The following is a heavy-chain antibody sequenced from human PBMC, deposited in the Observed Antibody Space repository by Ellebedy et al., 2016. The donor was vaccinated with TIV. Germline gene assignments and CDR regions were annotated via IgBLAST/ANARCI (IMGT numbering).Heavy chain of an antibody. CDR1: GFTFTTYV. CDR3: ARDKYGDYGYDY. Sequence: GGSLRLXXAASGFTFTTYVLNWVRQAPGKGLEWVSSISSSSSYIYYADSVKGRFTISRDNAKNSLYPQMNSLRAEDTAVYYCARDKYGDYGYDYWGQGTLVTVSS. J-gene: IGHJ4*02. V-gene: IGHV3-21*01. D-gene: IGHD4-17*01. CDR2: ISSSSSYI.